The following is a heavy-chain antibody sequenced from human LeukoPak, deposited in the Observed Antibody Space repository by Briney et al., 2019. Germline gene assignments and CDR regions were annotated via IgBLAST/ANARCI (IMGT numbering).Heavy chain of an antibody. D-gene: IGHD2-8*01. J-gene: IGHJ6*03. CDR3: ARVGCDKMDYYYYYYMDV. V-gene: IGHV3-48*02. CDR1: GFTFSSYS. CDR2: ISSSSSTI. Sequence: PGGSLRLSCAASGFTFSSYSMNWVRQAPGKGLEWVSYISSSSSTIYYADSVKGRFTISRDNAKNSLYLQMNSLRDEDTAVYYCARVGCDKMDYYYYYYMDVWGKGTTVTVSS.